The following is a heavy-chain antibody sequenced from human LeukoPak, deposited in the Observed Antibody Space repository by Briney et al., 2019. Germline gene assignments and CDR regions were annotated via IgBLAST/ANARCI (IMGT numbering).Heavy chain of an antibody. CDR2: INHSGST. Sequence: SETLSLTCAVCGGSFSGYYWSWIRQPPGKGLEWIGEINHSGSTNYNPSLKSRVTISVDTSKNQFSLKLSSVTAADTAVYYCARGKTKTRWLQSGDGRAFDIWGQGTMVTVSS. CDR3: ARGKTKTRWLQSGDGRAFDI. D-gene: IGHD5-24*01. CDR1: GGSFSGYY. J-gene: IGHJ3*02. V-gene: IGHV4-34*01.